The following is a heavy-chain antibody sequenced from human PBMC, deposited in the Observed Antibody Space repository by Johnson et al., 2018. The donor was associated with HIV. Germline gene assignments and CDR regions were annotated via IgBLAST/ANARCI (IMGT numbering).Heavy chain of an antibody. D-gene: IGHD1-26*01. CDR3: ARAVGAGGI. CDR1: EFMFSNYW. J-gene: IGHJ3*02. Sequence: VQLVESGGGLVQPGGSLRLSCAASEFMFSNYWMHWVRQAPGKGLVWVSRINSDETDTTYADSVKGRFTISRDNARNTLYLQMNSLRAEDTAVYYCARAVGAGGIWGQGTMVTVSS. V-gene: IGHV3-74*02. CDR2: INSDETDT.